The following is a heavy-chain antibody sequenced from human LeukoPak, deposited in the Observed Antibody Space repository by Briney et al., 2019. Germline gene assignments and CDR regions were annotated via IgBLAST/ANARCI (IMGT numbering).Heavy chain of an antibody. CDR3: ARETGTTAFDI. CDR2: ISSSGSTI. Sequence: PGGSLRLSCAASGFTFSSYEMNWVRQAPGRGLEWVSYISSSGSTIYYADSVKGRFTISRDNSKNTLYLQMSSLRPEDTAVYYCARETGTTAFDIWGQGTKVTVSS. D-gene: IGHD1-1*01. J-gene: IGHJ3*02. CDR1: GFTFSSYE. V-gene: IGHV3-48*03.